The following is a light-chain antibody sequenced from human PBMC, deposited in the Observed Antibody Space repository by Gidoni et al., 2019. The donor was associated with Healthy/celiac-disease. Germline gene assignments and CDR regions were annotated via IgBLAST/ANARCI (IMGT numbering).Light chain of an antibody. CDR1: QSISSW. V-gene: IGKV1-5*01. CDR2: AAS. CDR3: QQYNSYPWT. Sequence: DIPLTPSPSTLSASVGDRVTITCRASQSISSWLAWYQQNPGKAPKLLIYAASSLESGVPSRFSGSGSGTEFTLTISSLQPDDFATYYCQQYNSYPWTFGQGTKVEIK. J-gene: IGKJ1*01.